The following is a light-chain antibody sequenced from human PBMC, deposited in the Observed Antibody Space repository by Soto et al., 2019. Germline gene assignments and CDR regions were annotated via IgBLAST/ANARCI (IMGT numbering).Light chain of an antibody. V-gene: IGKV3-11*01. CDR2: GTS. CDR3: QQCGNSWT. Sequence: EIVLTQSPATLSLSPGERATLSCRASQSFSNSLAWYQQRPGQAPRLLIYGTSNRATGIPARFSGSGSGTDFTLTITSLAPEDFAVYYCQQCGNSWTFGQGTKVEIK. J-gene: IGKJ1*01. CDR1: QSFSNS.